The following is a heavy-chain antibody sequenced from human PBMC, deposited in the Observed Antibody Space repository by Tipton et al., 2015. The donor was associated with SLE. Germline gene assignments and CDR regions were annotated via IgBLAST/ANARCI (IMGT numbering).Heavy chain of an antibody. V-gene: IGHV4-39*07. J-gene: IGHJ4*02. CDR3: ARQDGLTTVFGVLN. D-gene: IGHD4-11*01. Sequence: TLSLTCTVSSGFLTSINYYWGWIRQPPGKGLQWIGSGYHSENSYYSPSLRSRVTISLDTSKNQFSLKLTAVTAADTAVYYCARQDGLTTVFGVLNWGPGALVTVSS. CDR2: GYHSENS. CDR1: SGFLTSINYY.